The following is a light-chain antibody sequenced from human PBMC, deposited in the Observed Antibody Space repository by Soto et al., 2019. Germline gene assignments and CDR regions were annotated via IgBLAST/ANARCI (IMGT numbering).Light chain of an antibody. J-gene: IGKJ4*01. V-gene: IGKV3-20*01. CDR2: GAS. CDR1: QSVSSR. CDR3: QQYDNSPLT. Sequence: EIVMTQSPGTLSLSPRERATRSCRASQSVSSRLAWYQQKPGQAPRLLISGASSRATGIPDRFSGSGSGTDFTLTISRLEPEDFAVYYCQQYDNSPLTFGGGTKVDNK.